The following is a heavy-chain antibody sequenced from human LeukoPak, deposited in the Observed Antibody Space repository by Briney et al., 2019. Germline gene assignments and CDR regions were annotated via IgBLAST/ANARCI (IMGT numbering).Heavy chain of an antibody. J-gene: IGHJ6*02. CDR3: ARDPYYGSGRYYYGLDL. CDR2: MWYDGSNE. Sequence: GGSLRLSCAASGFTFSNYGMHWVRQAAGKGLEWVAAMWYDGSNEYSGDSVKGRFTISRDKSKNTLYLQMNSLRAEDTAVYYCARDPYYGSGRYYYGLDLWGQGTTVTVSS. CDR1: GFTFSNYG. D-gene: IGHD3-10*01. V-gene: IGHV3-33*01.